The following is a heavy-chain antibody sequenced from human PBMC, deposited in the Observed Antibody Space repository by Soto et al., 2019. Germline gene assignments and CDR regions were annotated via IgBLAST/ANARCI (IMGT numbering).Heavy chain of an antibody. CDR1: GYISINYG. CDR2: ISGYNGNT. Sequence: ASVEVSCKASGYISINYGITWVRQAPGQGLEWMGWISGYNGNTKYADKLQGRVTMTTDTSTTTAYMEMRSLRSDDTAVYYCARDEVLAANWLGHWGEGPLITLSS. V-gene: IGHV1-18*01. J-gene: IGHJ5*02. CDR3: ARDEVLAANWLGH. D-gene: IGHD2-2*01.